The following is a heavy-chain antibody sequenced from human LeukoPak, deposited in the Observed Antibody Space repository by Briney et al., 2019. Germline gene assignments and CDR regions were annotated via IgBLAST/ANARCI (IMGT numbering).Heavy chain of an antibody. J-gene: IGHJ3*02. CDR3: TRSGRGGAFDI. Sequence: GGSLRLSCAASGFTFSDYYMNWIRQGPGKGLAWVARIYSDGGRTTYADSVKGRFTISGDNAKNTLYLQMNSLRVDDTAVYYCTRSGRGGAFDIWGQGATVTVSS. CDR2: IYSDGGRT. V-gene: IGHV3-74*03. CDR1: GFTFSDYY. D-gene: IGHD1-26*01.